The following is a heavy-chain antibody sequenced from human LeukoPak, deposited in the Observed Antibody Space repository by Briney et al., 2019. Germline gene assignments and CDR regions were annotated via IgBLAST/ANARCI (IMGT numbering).Heavy chain of an antibody. CDR2: IYTSGST. D-gene: IGHD6-13*01. CDR3: ARDKSSSWRYYYYYYMDV. V-gene: IGHV4-4*07. Sequence: SETLSLTCTVSGGSISSYYWSWIWQPAGKGLEWIGRIYTSGSTNYNPSLKSRVTMSVDTSKNQFSLKLSSVTAADTAVYYCARDKSSSWRYYYYYYMDVWGKGTTVTVSS. CDR1: GGSISSYY. J-gene: IGHJ6*03.